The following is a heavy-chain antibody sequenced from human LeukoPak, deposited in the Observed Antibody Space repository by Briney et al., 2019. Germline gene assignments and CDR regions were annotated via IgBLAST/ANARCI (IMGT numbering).Heavy chain of an antibody. D-gene: IGHD2-8*01. CDR3: ARAGHCTNGICYTPDFDY. Sequence: GSLRLSCAASGFTVSSNYMSWVRQAPGKGLEWVSAITDSGGNTYYAAPVKGRFTISRDNSKNTLYLQMNSLRAEDTALYYCARAGHCTNGICYTPDFDYWGQGTLVTVSS. J-gene: IGHJ4*02. CDR2: ITDSGGNT. V-gene: IGHV3-23*01. CDR1: GFTVSSNY.